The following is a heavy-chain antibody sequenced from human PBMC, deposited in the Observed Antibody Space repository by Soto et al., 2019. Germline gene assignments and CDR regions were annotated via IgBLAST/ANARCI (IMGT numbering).Heavy chain of an antibody. CDR2: ISAYNGNT. V-gene: IGHV1-18*01. CDR3: ARDLGGYCSSTSCLIFDY. J-gene: IGHJ4*02. CDR1: GYTFTIYG. Sequence: ASLKVSCKASGYTFTIYGISWVRQAPGQGLEWMGWISAYNGNTNYAQKLQGRVTMTTDTSTSTAYMELRSLRSDDTAVYYCARDLGGYCSSTSCLIFDYWGQGTLVTVSS. D-gene: IGHD2-2*01.